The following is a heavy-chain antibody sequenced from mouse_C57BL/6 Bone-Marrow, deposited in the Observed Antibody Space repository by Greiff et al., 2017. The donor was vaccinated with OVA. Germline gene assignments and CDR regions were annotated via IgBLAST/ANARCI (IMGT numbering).Heavy chain of an antibody. CDR2: IYPGSGST. Sequence: QVQLQQPGAELVKPGASVKMSCKASGYTFTSYWITWVKQRPGQGLEWIGDIYPGSGSTNYNEKFKSKATLTVDTSSSTAYMQLSSLTSEDSAGYYCERRNSHSRYWYFDVWGTGTTVTVSS. CDR1: GYTFTSYW. J-gene: IGHJ1*03. V-gene: IGHV1-55*01. CDR3: ERRNSHSRYWYFDV. D-gene: IGHD2-12*01.